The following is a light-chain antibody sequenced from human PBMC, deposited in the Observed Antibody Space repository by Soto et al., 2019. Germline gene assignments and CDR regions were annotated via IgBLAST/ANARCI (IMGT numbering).Light chain of an antibody. CDR1: QTISNW. J-gene: IGKJ1*01. V-gene: IGKV1-5*01. CDR2: DAS. Sequence: DIQMTQSPSTLSASVGDRVTITCRASQTISNWLAWYQQKPGQPPKLLIHDASSLESGVPSRFSGSGAGTEFTLPISSLQPDDFATYYCQQSIGTFGQGTKVEIK. CDR3: QQSIGT.